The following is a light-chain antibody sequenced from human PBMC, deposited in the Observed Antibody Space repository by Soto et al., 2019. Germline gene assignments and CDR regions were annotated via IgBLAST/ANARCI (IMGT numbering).Light chain of an antibody. CDR2: GNS. J-gene: IGLJ1*01. Sequence: QPVLTQPPSVSGAPGQRVTISCTGSSYNIGAGYDVHWYQQLPGAAPKLLIYGNSNRPSGVPDRFSGSKSGTSASLAITGLQAEDEADYYCQSYDSSLSGPSYVFGTGTKLTVL. CDR3: QSYDSSLSGPSYV. CDR1: SYNIGAGYD. V-gene: IGLV1-40*01.